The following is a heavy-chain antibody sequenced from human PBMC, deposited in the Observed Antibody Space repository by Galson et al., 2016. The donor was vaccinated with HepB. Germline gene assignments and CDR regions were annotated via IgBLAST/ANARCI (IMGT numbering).Heavy chain of an antibody. CDR2: IIPMFRTA. Sequence: SVKVSCKASGGTFTSYAISWVRQAPGQGLEWMGGIIPMFRTASYAQKFQGRVTITADKSTSTAYMELSNLRFDDTAVYYCARGPGGATITTFDSWGQGTLVTVSS. CDR3: ARGPGGATITTFDS. CDR1: GGTFTSYA. V-gene: IGHV1-69*06. J-gene: IGHJ4*02. D-gene: IGHD4-11*01.